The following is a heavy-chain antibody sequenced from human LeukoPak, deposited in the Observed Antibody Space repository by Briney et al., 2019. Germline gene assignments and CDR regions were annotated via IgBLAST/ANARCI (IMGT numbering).Heavy chain of an antibody. CDR3: AKRYNLYYFDS. Sequence: QTGGSLRLSCAASGFTFTTYGMHWVPQAPGEGLDWVALISYDGAKTYYSDSVKGRFTISRDNPKNTLYLQMNSLRAEDTAVYYCAKRYNLYYFDSWGQGMLVTVSS. CDR2: ISYDGAKT. D-gene: IGHD1-20*01. CDR1: GFTFTTYG. J-gene: IGHJ4*02. V-gene: IGHV3-30*18.